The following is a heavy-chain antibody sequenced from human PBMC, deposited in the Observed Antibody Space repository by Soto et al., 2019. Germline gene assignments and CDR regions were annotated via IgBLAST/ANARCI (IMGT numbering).Heavy chain of an antibody. CDR1: GYTFTYRY. V-gene: IGHV1-45*02. D-gene: IGHD3-3*01. J-gene: IGHJ4*02. CDR3: AVATRPEYYDFWSSY. CDR2: ITPFNGIA. Sequence: SVKVSCKASGYTFTYRYLHWVRQAPGQGLEWMGRITPFNGIANYAQKFQGRVTITTDKSTSTAYMELSSLRSEDTAVYYCAVATRPEYYDFWSSYWGQGTLVTVSS.